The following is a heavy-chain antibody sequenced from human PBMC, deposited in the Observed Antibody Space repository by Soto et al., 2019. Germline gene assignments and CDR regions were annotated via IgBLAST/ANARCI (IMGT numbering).Heavy chain of an antibody. CDR1: GFTFSSYG. CDR3: ANCISYDFWSDLFK. J-gene: IGHJ4*02. D-gene: IGHD3-3*01. CDR2: ISYDGSNK. V-gene: IGHV3-30*18. Sequence: QVQLVESGGGVVQPGRSLRLSCAASGFTFSSYGMHWVRQAPGKGLEWVAVISYDGSNKYYADSVKGRFTISRDNSKNTLYLQMNSLRAEDTAVYYCANCISYDFWSDLFKWGQGTLVTVSS.